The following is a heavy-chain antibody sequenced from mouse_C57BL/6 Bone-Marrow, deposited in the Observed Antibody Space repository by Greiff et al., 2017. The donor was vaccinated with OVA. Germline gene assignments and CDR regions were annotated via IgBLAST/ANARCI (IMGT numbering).Heavy chain of an antibody. Sequence: EVNVVESGGGLVKPGGSLKLSCAASGFTFSSYTMSWVRQTPEKRLEWVATISGGGGNTYYPDSVKGRFTISRDNAKNTLYLQMSSLRSEDTALYYCARQDYDGGWFAYWGQGTLVTVSA. D-gene: IGHD2-4*01. J-gene: IGHJ3*01. V-gene: IGHV5-9*01. CDR2: ISGGGGNT. CDR1: GFTFSSYT. CDR3: ARQDYDGGWFAY.